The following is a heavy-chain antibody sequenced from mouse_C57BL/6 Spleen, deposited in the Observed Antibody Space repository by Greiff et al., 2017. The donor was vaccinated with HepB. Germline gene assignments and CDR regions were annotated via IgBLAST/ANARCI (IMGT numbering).Heavy chain of an antibody. J-gene: IGHJ1*03. D-gene: IGHD1-1*01. Sequence: VQLKESGAELVRPGASVKLSCTASGFNIKDDYMHWVKQRPEQGLEWIGWIDPENGDTEYASKFQGKATITADTSSNTAYLQLSSLTSEDTAVYYCTRYYGSSSLWYFDVWGTGTTVTVSS. V-gene: IGHV14-4*01. CDR3: TRYYGSSSLWYFDV. CDR2: IDPENGDT. CDR1: GFNIKDDY.